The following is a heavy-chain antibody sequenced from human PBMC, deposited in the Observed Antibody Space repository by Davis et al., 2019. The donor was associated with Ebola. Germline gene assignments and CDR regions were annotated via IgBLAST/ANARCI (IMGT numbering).Heavy chain of an antibody. J-gene: IGHJ6*03. CDR1: GYSFTSYW. Sequence: KVSCKGSGYSFTSYWISWVRQMPGKGLEWMGIIYPGDSDTRYSPSFQGQVTISADKSISTAYLQWSSLKASDTAMYYCARYSSTSYYYYYMDVWGKGTTVTVSS. D-gene: IGHD2-2*01. CDR3: ARYSSTSYYYYYMDV. V-gene: IGHV5-51*01. CDR2: IYPGDSDT.